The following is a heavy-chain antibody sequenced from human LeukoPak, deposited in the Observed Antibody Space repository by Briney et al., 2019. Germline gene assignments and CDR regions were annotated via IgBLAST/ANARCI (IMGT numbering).Heavy chain of an antibody. D-gene: IGHD2-8*01. CDR1: GFTFSSYA. CDR3: AKDTSIGRYCTNGVCSSFDY. J-gene: IGHJ4*02. CDR2: ISDTGATT. Sequence: QPGGSLTLPCAGSGFTFSSYAMSWVRQAPGKGLEWVSAISDTGATTYDADSVKGRFTISRDNSRSTLYLQMNSLRAEDTALYYCAKDTSIGRYCTNGVCSSFDYWGQGNLVSVSS. V-gene: IGHV3-23*01.